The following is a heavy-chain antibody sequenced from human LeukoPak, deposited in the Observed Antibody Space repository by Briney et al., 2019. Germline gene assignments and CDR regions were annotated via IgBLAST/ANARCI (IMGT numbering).Heavy chain of an antibody. CDR2: ISWNSGSI. Sequence: SLRLSCVAPGFSFDDYAMHWVRQAPGKGLGWVSGISWNSGSIGYADSVKGRFTISRDNAKNSLYLQMNSLRAEDTALYYCARTGARLPGGAFDIWGQGTMVTVSS. J-gene: IGHJ3*02. V-gene: IGHV3-9*01. CDR1: GFSFDDYA. CDR3: ARTGARLPGGAFDI. D-gene: IGHD5-18*01.